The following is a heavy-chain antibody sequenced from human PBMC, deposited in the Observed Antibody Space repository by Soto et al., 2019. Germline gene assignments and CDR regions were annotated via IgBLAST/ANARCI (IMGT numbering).Heavy chain of an antibody. CDR3: ASDPTGHFIDY. CDR1: GYTFTSYG. CDR2: ISGYNGNT. J-gene: IGHJ4*02. Sequence: QVQLVQSGAEVKKPGASVKVSCKTSGYTFTSYGVAWVRQAPGQGLEWMGWISGYNGNTNHAQTFQGTVTMTTDTSTSTAYMELRSLRSDDTAVYYCASDPTGHFIDYWAQGTLVTVSS. D-gene: IGHD1-1*01. V-gene: IGHV1-18*01.